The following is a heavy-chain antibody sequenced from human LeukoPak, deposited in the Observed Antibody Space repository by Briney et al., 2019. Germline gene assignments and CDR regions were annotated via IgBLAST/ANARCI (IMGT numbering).Heavy chain of an antibody. D-gene: IGHD3-22*01. V-gene: IGHV5-51*01. CDR2: IYPGDSDT. CDR1: GYTFSSYW. Sequence: GESLKISCKGSGYTFSSYWIGWVRQMPGKGLEWMGIIYPGDSDTRYRPSFQGQVTISADKSISTAYLQWSSLKASDTAMYYCARHAHSYYYDSSGSADYWGQGTLVTVSS. CDR3: ARHAHSYYYDSSGSADY. J-gene: IGHJ4*02.